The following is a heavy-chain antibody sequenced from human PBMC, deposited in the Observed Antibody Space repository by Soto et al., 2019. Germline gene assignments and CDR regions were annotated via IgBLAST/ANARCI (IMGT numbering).Heavy chain of an antibody. J-gene: IGHJ6*02. CDR3: ARDTRINTQILRGYYYGIDV. Sequence: GASVKVSCKASGYTFTSYGISWVRQAPGQGLEWMGWISAYNGNTNYAQKLQGRVTMTTDTSTSTAYMELRSLRSDDTAVYYCARDTRINTQILRGYYYGIDVWGQGTTVTV. CDR1: GYTFTSYG. D-gene: IGHD2-2*01. CDR2: ISAYNGNT. V-gene: IGHV1-18*01.